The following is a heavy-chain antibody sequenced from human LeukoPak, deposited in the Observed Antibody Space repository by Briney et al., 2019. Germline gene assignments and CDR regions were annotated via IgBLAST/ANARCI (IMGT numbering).Heavy chain of an antibody. Sequence: ASVKVSCKASGYTFTGYYMHWVRQAPGQGLEWMGWINPNSGGTNYAQKFQGRVTMTRDTSISTAYMELSRLRSDDTAVYYCARDGGYCSSTSYYRSWFDPWGQGTLVTVSS. CDR3: ARDGGYCSSTSYYRSWFDP. CDR1: GYTFTGYY. CDR2: INPNSGGT. J-gene: IGHJ5*02. V-gene: IGHV1-2*02. D-gene: IGHD2-2*01.